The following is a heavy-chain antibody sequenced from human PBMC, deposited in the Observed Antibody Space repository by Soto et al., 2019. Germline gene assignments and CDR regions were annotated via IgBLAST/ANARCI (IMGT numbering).Heavy chain of an antibody. D-gene: IGHD4-4*01. CDR3: AKAGDNDYSNYGPGYYYGMDV. CDR2: ISGSGGST. V-gene: IGHV3-23*01. Sequence: GGSLRLSCSASVFTFSSYAMSWVRQAPGKGLEWVSAISGSGGSTYYADSVKGRFTISRDNSKNTLYLQMNSLRAEDTAVYYCAKAGDNDYSNYGPGYYYGMDVWVQGTTVTASS. J-gene: IGHJ6*02. CDR1: VFTFSSYA.